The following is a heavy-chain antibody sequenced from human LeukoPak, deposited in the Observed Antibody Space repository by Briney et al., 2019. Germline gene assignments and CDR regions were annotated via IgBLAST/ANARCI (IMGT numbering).Heavy chain of an antibody. CDR2: INSDGSST. Sequence: PGGSLRLSCAASGFTFSSYWMHWVRQAPGKGLVWVSRINSDGSSTSYADSVKGRFTISRGNAKNTLYLQMNSLRAEDTAVYYCARTYYYGSGSASPYYYYGMDVWGQGTTVTVSS. V-gene: IGHV3-74*01. CDR1: GFTFSSYW. CDR3: ARTYYYGSGSASPYYYYGMDV. D-gene: IGHD3-10*01. J-gene: IGHJ6*02.